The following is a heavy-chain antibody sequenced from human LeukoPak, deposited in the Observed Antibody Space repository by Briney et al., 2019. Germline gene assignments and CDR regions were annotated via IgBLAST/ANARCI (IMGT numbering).Heavy chain of an antibody. V-gene: IGHV3-21*03. J-gene: IGHJ4*02. CDR1: GFTFTTYS. D-gene: IGHD2-8*01. CDR3: ARAYTNGPFYFDY. CDR2: ISGSSTFI. Sequence: PGGSLRLSCAASGFTFTTYSMNWLRQAPGKGLEWVSSISGSSTFIYYADSVKGRFTISRDNAKNSMFMQMNSLRVEDTAVYYCARAYTNGPFYFDYWGQGVLVTVSP.